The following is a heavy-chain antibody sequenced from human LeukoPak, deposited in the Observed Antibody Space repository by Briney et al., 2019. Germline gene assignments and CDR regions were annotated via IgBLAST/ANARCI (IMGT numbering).Heavy chain of an antibody. Sequence: GGSLSLSCAASGFTFSNYWMSWVRQAPGKGLEWVASIDQHGRAKYYVDSVRGRFTFSRDNTKNSLHLQMNSLRAEDTAVYYCARADSYGSILDYWGQGTRAIDSS. CDR3: ARADSYGSILDY. D-gene: IGHD5-18*01. CDR2: IDQHGRAK. CDR1: GFTFSNYW. V-gene: IGHV3-7*04. J-gene: IGHJ4*02.